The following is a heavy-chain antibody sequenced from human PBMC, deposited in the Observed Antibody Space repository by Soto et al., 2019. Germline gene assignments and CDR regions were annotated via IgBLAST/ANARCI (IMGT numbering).Heavy chain of an antibody. D-gene: IGHD6-19*01. J-gene: IGHJ4*02. CDR1: GFSFSTFG. V-gene: IGHV3-33*01. CDR2: ISYDGSNK. CDR3: ARDWLTRSFDY. Sequence: QVQLVESGGGVVQPGRSLRLSCAASGFSFSTFGMHWIRQAPGKGLEWVAVISYDGSNKYYADSAKGRFTISRDTSKNTVFPQMNSLRAEDTAVYYCARDWLTRSFDYWGQGTLVTVSS.